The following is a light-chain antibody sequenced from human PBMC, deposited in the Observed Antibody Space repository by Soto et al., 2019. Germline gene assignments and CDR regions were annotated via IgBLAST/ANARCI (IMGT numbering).Light chain of an antibody. CDR1: QSISSY. J-gene: IGKJ3*01. V-gene: IGKV1-39*01. CDR2: AAS. CDR3: QQSYRTPLT. Sequence: DIQMTQSPSSLSASVGDRVTITCRASQSISSYLNWYQQKPGKAPKFLIYAASSLQSGVPSRFSGSGSGTDFTLTISSLQPEDFATDYCQQSYRTPLTFGPGTKVDIK.